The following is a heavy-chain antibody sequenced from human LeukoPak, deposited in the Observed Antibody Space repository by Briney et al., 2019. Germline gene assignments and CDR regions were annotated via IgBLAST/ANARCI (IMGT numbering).Heavy chain of an antibody. D-gene: IGHD6-13*01. V-gene: IGHV4-59*06. CDR2: IYYSGST. CDR1: GDSINSYY. Sequence: SETLSLTCTVSGDSINSYYWSWIRQPPGKGLEWIGYIYYSGSTYYNPSLKSRVTISVDTSKNQFSLKLSSVTAADTAVYYCARRGPAEDFQHWGQGTLVTVSS. J-gene: IGHJ1*01. CDR3: ARRGPAEDFQH.